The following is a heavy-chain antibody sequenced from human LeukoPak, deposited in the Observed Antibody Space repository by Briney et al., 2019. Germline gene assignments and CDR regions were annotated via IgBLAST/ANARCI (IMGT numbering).Heavy chain of an antibody. J-gene: IGHJ3*02. CDR3: AREGCSGGSCYRNDFDI. CDR1: GGSISSYY. Sequence: SETLSLTCTVSGGSISSYYWSWIRQPAGKGLEWIGRIYTSGSTNYNPSLKSRVTMSVDTSKNQFSLKLSSVTAADTAVYYCAREGCSGGSCYRNDFDIWGQGTMVTVSS. D-gene: IGHD2-15*01. V-gene: IGHV4-4*07. CDR2: IYTSGST.